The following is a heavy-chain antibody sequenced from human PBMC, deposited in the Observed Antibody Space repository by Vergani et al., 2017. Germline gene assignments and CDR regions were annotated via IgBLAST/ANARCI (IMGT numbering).Heavy chain of an antibody. V-gene: IGHV1-2*02. D-gene: IGHD6-19*01. Sequence: QVQLVQSGAEVKKPGASVKVSCKASGYTFTGYYMHWVRQAPGQGLEWMGWINPNSGGTNYAQKCQGRVTMTRDTSISTAYMELSRLRSDDTAVYYCARDGYSSGWIDYWGQGTLVTVSS. CDR1: GYTFTGYY. J-gene: IGHJ4*02. CDR2: INPNSGGT. CDR3: ARDGYSSGWIDY.